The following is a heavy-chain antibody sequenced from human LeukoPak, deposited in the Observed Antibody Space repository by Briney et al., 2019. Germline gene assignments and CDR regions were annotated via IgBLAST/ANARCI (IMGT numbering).Heavy chain of an antibody. J-gene: IGHJ6*02. V-gene: IGHV5-51*01. CDR1: GYSFTSYW. Sequence: PGDSLKISCKGSGYSFTSYWIGWVRQMPGKGLEWMGIIYPGDSDTRYSPSFQGQVTISADKSISTAYLQWSSLKASDTAMYYCATHSSGWFRYYYSYGMDVWGQGTTVTVSS. CDR3: ATHSSGWFRYYYSYGMDV. D-gene: IGHD6-19*01. CDR2: IYPGDSDT.